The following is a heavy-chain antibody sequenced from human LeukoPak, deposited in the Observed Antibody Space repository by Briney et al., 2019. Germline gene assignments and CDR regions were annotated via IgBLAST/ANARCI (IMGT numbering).Heavy chain of an antibody. CDR2: IYYSGST. CDR3: ARHTQPGQWRTHNWFDP. D-gene: IGHD6-19*01. CDR1: GGSISSSSYY. V-gene: IGHV4-39*01. J-gene: IGHJ5*02. Sequence: SETLSLTCTVSGGSISSSSYYWGWIRQPPGKGLEWIGTIYYSGSTYYNPSLKSRVTISVDTSKNQFSLELSSVTAADTAVYYCARHTQPGQWRTHNWFDPWGQGTLVTVSS.